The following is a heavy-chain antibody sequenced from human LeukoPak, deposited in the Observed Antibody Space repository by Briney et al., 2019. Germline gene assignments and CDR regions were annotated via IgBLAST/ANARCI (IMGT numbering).Heavy chain of an antibody. D-gene: IGHD6-19*01. Sequence: ASVKVSCKASGYTFTSYFMHWVRQAPGQGLEWMGVINPNGGSANCAQRFQGRVTMTRDTSTSTLYMELSSLRSEDTAMYFCTREDSVAASYDHWGQGTLVTVSS. CDR3: TREDSVAASYDH. CDR2: INPNGGSA. CDR1: GYTFTSYF. J-gene: IGHJ4*02. V-gene: IGHV1-46*01.